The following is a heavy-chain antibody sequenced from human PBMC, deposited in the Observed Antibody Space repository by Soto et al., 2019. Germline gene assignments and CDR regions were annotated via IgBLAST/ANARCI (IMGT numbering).Heavy chain of an antibody. CDR2: ISYDGSNQ. Sequence: QVHLVESGGGVVQPGKSLRLSCAASGFTFSSYGMYWVRQAPGMRLEWVAIISYDGSNQYYADSVKGRFTISRHNSKNTLYLQMNSLRAEDTAVYYCAKRRQLGDYYYYGMDVWGQGTTVTVSS. J-gene: IGHJ6*02. V-gene: IGHV3-30*18. CDR3: AKRRQLGDYYYYGMDV. CDR1: GFTFSSYG. D-gene: IGHD3-10*01.